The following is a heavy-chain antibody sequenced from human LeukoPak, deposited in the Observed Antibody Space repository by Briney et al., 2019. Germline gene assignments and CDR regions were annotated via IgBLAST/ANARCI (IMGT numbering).Heavy chain of an antibody. CDR3: ARSRYYYYYYMDV. CDR1: GFTFSSYA. Sequence: PGGSLRLSCAASGFTFSSYAMHWVRQAPGKGLEYVSAISSNGGSTYYANSVKGRFTISRDNSKNTLYLQMGSLRAEDMAVYYCARSRYYYYYYMDVWGKGTTVTVS. CDR2: ISSNGGST. V-gene: IGHV3-64*01. J-gene: IGHJ6*03.